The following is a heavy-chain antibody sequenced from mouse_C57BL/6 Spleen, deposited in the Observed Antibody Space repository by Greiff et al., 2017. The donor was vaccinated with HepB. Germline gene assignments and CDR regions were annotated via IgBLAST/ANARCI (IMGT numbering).Heavy chain of an antibody. Sequence: EVKLQESGGGLVKPGGSLKLSCAASGFTISDYGMHWVRQAPEKGLEWVAYISSGSSTIYYADTVKGRFTISRDNAKNTLFLQMTSLRSEDTAMYYCAKGGYYGSSYGDAMDYWGQGTSVTVSS. CDR1: GFTISDYG. CDR2: ISSGSSTI. CDR3: AKGGYYGSSYGDAMDY. J-gene: IGHJ4*01. V-gene: IGHV5-17*01. D-gene: IGHD1-1*01.